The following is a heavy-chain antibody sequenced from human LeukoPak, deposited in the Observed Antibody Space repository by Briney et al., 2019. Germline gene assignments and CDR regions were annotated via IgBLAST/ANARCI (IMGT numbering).Heavy chain of an antibody. CDR2: SGST. V-gene: IGHV4-38-2*02. J-gene: IGHJ6*03. Sequence: KPSETLSLTCTVSGYSISSGYYWGWIRQPPGKGLEWIGSGSTYYNPSLKSRVTISVDTSKNQFSLKLSSVTAADTAVYYCARDIGQRAYYMDVWGKGTTVTVSS. D-gene: IGHD3-16*02. CDR3: ARDIGQRAYYMDV. CDR1: GYSISSGYY.